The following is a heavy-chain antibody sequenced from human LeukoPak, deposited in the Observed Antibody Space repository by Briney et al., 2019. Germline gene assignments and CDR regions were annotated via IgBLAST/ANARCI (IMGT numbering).Heavy chain of an antibody. CDR2: IWYDGSNK. CDR1: GFTFSSYG. V-gene: IGHV3-33*01. CDR3: AREVDYGDYVHFDY. J-gene: IGHJ4*02. Sequence: GGSLRLSCAASGFTFSSYGMHWVRQAPGKGLEWVAVIWYDGSNKYYADSVKGRFTISRDNSKNTLYLQMNSLRAEDTAVYYCAREVDYGDYVHFDYWGQGTLVTVSS. D-gene: IGHD4-17*01.